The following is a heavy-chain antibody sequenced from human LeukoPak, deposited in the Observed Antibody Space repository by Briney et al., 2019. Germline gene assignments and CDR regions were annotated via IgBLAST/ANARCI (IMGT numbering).Heavy chain of an antibody. CDR2: ISAYNGNT. V-gene: IGHV1-18*01. D-gene: IGHD6-19*01. CDR3: ARDRFRYSSGWSISTDY. Sequence: ASVKVFCKASGYTFTSYGISWVRQAPGQGLEWMGWISAYNGNTNYAQKLQGRVTMTTDTSTSTAYMELRSLRSDDTAVYYCARDRFRYSSGWSISTDYWGQRTLVTVSS. J-gene: IGHJ4*02. CDR1: GYTFTSYG.